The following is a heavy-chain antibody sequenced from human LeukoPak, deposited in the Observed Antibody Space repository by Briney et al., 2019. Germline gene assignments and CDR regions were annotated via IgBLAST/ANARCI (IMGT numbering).Heavy chain of an antibody. CDR2: IYYSGST. J-gene: IGHJ4*02. CDR1: GGSISSYY. Sequence: PSETLSLTCTVSGGSISSYYWSWIRQPAGKGLGWIGSIYYSGSTYYNPSLKSRVTISVDTSKNQFSLKLSSVTAADTAVYYCATQPLYSSSAFDYWGQGTLVTVSS. D-gene: IGHD6-6*01. CDR3: ATQPLYSSSAFDY. V-gene: IGHV4-59*05.